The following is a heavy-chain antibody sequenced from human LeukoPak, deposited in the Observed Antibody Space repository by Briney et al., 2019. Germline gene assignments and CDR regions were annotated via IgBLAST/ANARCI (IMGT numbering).Heavy chain of an antibody. CDR2: IKTDGISK. J-gene: IGHJ4*02. V-gene: IGHV3-30*02. CDR3: ARVRKLRTRGVMDPLDY. D-gene: IGHD3-10*01. Sequence: PGGSLRLSCAASGSTFSNHNMHWVRQAPGKGLEWVTFIKTDGISKYYADSVKGRFTISRDNSKNTLYLQMNSLRVEDTAVYYCARVRKLRTRGVMDPLDYWGQGTLVTVSS. CDR1: GSTFSNHN.